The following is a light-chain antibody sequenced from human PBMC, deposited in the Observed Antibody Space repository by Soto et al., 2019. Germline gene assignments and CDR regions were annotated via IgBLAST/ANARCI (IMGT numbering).Light chain of an antibody. J-gene: IGLJ1*01. Sequence: LTQPPSASGSPGQSVAISCTGTSSDVGGYNYVSWYQQHPGKAPKLMIYEVNKRPSGVPDRFSGSKSGNTASLTVSGLQAEDEADYYCSSYVGSSNVFGTGTKVTV. V-gene: IGLV2-8*01. CDR3: SSYVGSSNV. CDR2: EVN. CDR1: SSDVGGYNY.